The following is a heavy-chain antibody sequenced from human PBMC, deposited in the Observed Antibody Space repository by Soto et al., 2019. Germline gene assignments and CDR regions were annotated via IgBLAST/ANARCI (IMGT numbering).Heavy chain of an antibody. V-gene: IGHV4-4*02. CDR3: AIFRGMTTATTERYFDY. Sequence: SETLSLTCAVSGGSISSSNWWSWVRQAPGKGLEWIGEIYHSGSTNYNPSLKSRVTISVDKSKNQFSLKLSSVTASDAAVYYCAIFRGMTTATTERYFDYWGQGTLVTVSS. J-gene: IGHJ4*02. CDR1: GGSISSSNW. CDR2: IYHSGST. D-gene: IGHD4-17*01.